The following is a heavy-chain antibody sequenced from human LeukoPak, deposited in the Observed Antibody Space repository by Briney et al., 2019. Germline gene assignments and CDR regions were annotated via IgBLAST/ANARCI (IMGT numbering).Heavy chain of an antibody. CDR2: INPNSGGT. CDR3: AREHSSGWGPYFDY. CDR1: GYTFTGYY. J-gene: IGHJ4*02. V-gene: IGHV1-2*02. D-gene: IGHD6-19*01. Sequence: ASVKVSCKASGYTFTGYYTHWVRQAPGQGLEWMGWINPNSGGTNYAQKFQGRVTMTRDTSISTAYMELSRLRSDDTAVYYCAREHSSGWGPYFDYWGQGTLVTVSS.